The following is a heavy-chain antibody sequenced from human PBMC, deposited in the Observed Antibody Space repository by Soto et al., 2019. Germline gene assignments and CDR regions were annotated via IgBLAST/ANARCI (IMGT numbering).Heavy chain of an antibody. J-gene: IGHJ5*02. CDR1: GGTFSSYA. V-gene: IGHV1-69*01. D-gene: IGHD3-22*01. CDR3: ARGAAYYYDSSGYYPKYNWFDP. Sequence: QVQLVQSGAEVKKPGSSVKVSCKASGGTFSSYAISWVRQAPGQGLEWMGGIIPIFGTANYAQKFQGRVTSTADESTSTAYMELSGLRSEDTAVYYCARGAAYYYDSSGYYPKYNWFDPWGQGTLVTVSS. CDR2: IIPIFGTA.